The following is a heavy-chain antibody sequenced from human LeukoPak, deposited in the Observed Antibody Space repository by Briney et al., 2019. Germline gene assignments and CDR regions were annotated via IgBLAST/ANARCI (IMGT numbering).Heavy chain of an antibody. CDR3: VPGYCSGGSCYSSGNWFDP. D-gene: IGHD2-15*01. Sequence: GGSLRLSCAASGFSFSDHYMDWVCQAPGKGLEWVARSRNKATSYTTEYAASVKGRFTISRDESKNSLYLQMNSLKIEDTAVYYCVPGYCSGGSCYSSGNWFDPWGQGTLVTVSS. J-gene: IGHJ5*02. CDR1: GFSFSDHY. CDR2: SRNKATSYTT. V-gene: IGHV3-72*01.